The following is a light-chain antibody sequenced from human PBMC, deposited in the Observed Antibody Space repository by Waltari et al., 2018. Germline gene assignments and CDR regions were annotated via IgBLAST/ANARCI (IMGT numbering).Light chain of an antibody. CDR3: QSYDTNLGGDVV. CDR1: RSNIGADYA. CDR2: GDP. J-gene: IGLJ2*01. V-gene: IGLV1-40*01. Sequence: HSVLTQPPSVSGAPGQRVSISCTGSRSNIGADYAVHWYQQIPGRAPKPLIYGDPNRPSGVPDRCSGSKSGTSASLAIIGLQAEDEADYYCQSYDTNLGGDVVFGGGTKLTVL.